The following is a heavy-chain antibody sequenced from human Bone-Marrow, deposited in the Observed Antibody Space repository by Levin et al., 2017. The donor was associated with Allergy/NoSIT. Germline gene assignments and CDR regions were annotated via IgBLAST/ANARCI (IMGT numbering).Heavy chain of an antibody. CDR1: GYTFTSYA. CDR2: INSNTGNP. V-gene: IGHV7-4-1*02. Sequence: ASVKVSCKASGYTFTSYAVNWVRQAPGQGLEWMGWINSNTGNPTYAQGFTGRFVFSLDTSVSTIYLQISSLKAEDTAVYYCARGWWGLDIVVGMNWFDPWGKGTLVTVSA. J-gene: IGHJ5*02. D-gene: IGHD2-2*03. CDR3: ARGWWGLDIVVGMNWFDP.